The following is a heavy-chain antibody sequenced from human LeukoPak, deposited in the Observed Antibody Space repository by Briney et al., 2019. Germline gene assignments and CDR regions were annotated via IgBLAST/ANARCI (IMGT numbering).Heavy chain of an antibody. CDR2: IYNNGST. D-gene: IGHD3-22*01. J-gene: IGHJ3*02. CDR1: GGSISSGGYS. Sequence: SETLSLTCTVSGGSISSGGYSWSWIRQHPGKGLEWIGYIYNNGSTYYNPSLKSRVTILVDTSKNQFSLKLSSVTAADTAVYYYARYLKHDIRGYYFGDAFDIWGRGTMVTVSS. CDR3: ARYLKHDIRGYYFGDAFDI. V-gene: IGHV4-31*03.